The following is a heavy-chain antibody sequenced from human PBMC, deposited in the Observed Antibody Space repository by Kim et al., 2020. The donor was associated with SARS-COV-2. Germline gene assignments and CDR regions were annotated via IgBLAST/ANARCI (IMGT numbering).Heavy chain of an antibody. CDR3: ARDLLVGATSYGMDV. D-gene: IGHD1-26*01. J-gene: IGHJ6*02. CDR1: GFTFSNYG. Sequence: GGSLRLSCAASGFTFSNYGMHWVRQAPGKGLEWVAVIWYDGSNKDYADSVKGRFTISRDNSKNTLYLQMNSLRAEDTAVYYCARDLLVGATSYGMDVWGQGTTVTVSS. V-gene: IGHV3-33*01. CDR2: IWYDGSNK.